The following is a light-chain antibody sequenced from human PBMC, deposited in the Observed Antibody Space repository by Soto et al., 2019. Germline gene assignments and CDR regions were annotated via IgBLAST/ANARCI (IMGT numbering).Light chain of an antibody. Sequence: DIQMTQSPSSLSASLGDRVTITCRANQDIDTHLNLYQQKPGKAPKLLIFRSFALQSGDPSRFSGSGSGTDFTLTINSLQREDFATYFCQQTYSPYVSFGGGSKVEI. J-gene: IGKJ4*01. CDR1: QDIDTH. V-gene: IGKV1-39*01. CDR2: RSF. CDR3: QQTYSPYVS.